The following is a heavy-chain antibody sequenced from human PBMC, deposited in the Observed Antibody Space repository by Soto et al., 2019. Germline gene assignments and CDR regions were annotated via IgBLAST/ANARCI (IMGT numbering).Heavy chain of an antibody. V-gene: IGHV3-11*01. D-gene: IGHD6-19*01. CDR1: GFTFKDYY. Sequence: GGSLRLSCVGSGFTFKDYYMSWIRQAPGRGLEWIAYISSRDRAMYADSVQGRFTISRDNANSSLFLQMNSLRADDTAVYYCAREMATSGWFQNYYYLGMDVWGQGTTVTVSS. CDR3: AREMATSGWFQNYYYLGMDV. J-gene: IGHJ6*02. CDR2: ISSRDRAM.